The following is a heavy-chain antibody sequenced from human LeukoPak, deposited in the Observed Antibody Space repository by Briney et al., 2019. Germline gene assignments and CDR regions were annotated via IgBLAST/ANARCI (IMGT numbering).Heavy chain of an antibody. V-gene: IGHV4-59*01. J-gene: IGHJ3*02. CDR1: GATISSYY. Sequence: PSETLSLTCTVSGATISSYYWSWIRQPPGKGLEWIGYIYCSGSTNYNPSLKSRVTISVDTSKNQFSLKLSSVTAADTAVYYCARDDGGLTDAFDIWGQGTMVTVSS. CDR3: ARDDGGLTDAFDI. CDR2: IYCSGST. D-gene: IGHD4-23*01.